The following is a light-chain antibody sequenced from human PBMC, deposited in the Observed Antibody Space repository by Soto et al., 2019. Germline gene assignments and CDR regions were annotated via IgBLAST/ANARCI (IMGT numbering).Light chain of an antibody. V-gene: IGKV3-20*01. CDR2: GAS. CDR3: QQYGTSPIT. CDR1: QSVSSSF. Sequence: EIVLTQSPGTLSLSPGERATLSCRASQSVSSSFLAWYQQKPGQAPRLLMYGASSRATGIPDRFSGSGSGTDFTLTISRLEPEDFAVYYCQQYGTSPITFGQGTRLE. J-gene: IGKJ5*01.